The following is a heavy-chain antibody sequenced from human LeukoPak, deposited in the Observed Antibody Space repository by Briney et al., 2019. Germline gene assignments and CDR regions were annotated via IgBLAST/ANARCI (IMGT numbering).Heavy chain of an antibody. CDR2: ISAYNGNT. Sequence: GASVKVSCKASGYTFTSYGISWVRQAPGQGLEWMGWISAYNGNTNYAQKLQGRVTMTTDTSTSTAYMELRSLRSDDTAVYYCARDRLTYYDFWSGYQNKNWFDPWGQGTLVTVSS. CDR1: GYTFTSYG. D-gene: IGHD3-3*01. J-gene: IGHJ5*02. CDR3: ARDRLTYYDFWSGYQNKNWFDP. V-gene: IGHV1-18*01.